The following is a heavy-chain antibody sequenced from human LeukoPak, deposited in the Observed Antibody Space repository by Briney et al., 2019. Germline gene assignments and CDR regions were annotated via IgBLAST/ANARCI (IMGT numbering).Heavy chain of an antibody. V-gene: IGHV3-74*01. CDR3: ARDRSDSSAWYAGSH. CDR2: ISGSGDTT. CDR1: GFTFSTYW. D-gene: IGHD3-22*01. J-gene: IGHJ4*02. Sequence: GGSLRLSCAASGFTFSTYWMHWVRQAPGKGLVWVSSISGSGDTTYYADSVKGRFTISRDTPKNTLYLLMNSLRVEDTAVYYCARDRSDSSAWYAGSHWGQGTLVTVSS.